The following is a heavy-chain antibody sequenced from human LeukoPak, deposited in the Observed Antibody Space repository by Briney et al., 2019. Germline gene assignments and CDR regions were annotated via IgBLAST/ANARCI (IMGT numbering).Heavy chain of an antibody. D-gene: IGHD6-19*01. CDR3: AKPAVSGWYGFDY. J-gene: IGHJ4*02. V-gene: IGHV3-23*01. CDR2: ISGSGGTT. CDR1: GFTFSSYA. Sequence: GGSLRLSCAAPGFTFSSYAMSWVRQAPGKGLEWVSTISGSGGTTYYAEFVKGRFTISRDNSKNTLYLQMNSLRAEDTAVYYCAKPAVSGWYGFDYWGQGTLVTVSS.